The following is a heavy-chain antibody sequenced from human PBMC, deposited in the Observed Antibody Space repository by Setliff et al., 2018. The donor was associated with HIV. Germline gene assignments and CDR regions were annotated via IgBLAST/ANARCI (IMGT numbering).Heavy chain of an antibody. CDR2: IVVGSSNT. Sequence: VKVSCKASGFIFTSSAMQWVRQARGQRLEWIGWIVVGSSNTNYAQKFQDRVTITRDTSTSTAYMELSSLKSEDTAVYYCAASVGKEGYYYYYMDVWGKGTSVTVSS. J-gene: IGHJ6*03. D-gene: IGHD2-15*01. CDR3: AASVGKEGYYYYYMDV. CDR1: GFIFTSSA. V-gene: IGHV1-58*02.